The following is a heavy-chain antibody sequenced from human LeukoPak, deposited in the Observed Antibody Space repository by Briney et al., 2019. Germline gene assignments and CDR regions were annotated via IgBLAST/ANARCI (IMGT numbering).Heavy chain of an antibody. J-gene: IGHJ4*02. Sequence: ASVKVSCKASGYTFTSYDINWVRQARGQGLEWMGWINPNSGGTYFAQSFEARVTLSRDTSINTAYMEMRGLTSDDTAIYYCAKSQYSFGSGSTRPLFDHWGQGTLVTVSS. CDR3: AKSQYSFGSGSTRPLFDH. V-gene: IGHV1-2*02. CDR2: INPNSGGT. D-gene: IGHD3-10*01. CDR1: GYTFTSYD.